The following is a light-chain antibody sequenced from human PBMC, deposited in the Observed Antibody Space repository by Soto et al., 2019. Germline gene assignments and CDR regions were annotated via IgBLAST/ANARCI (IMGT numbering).Light chain of an antibody. CDR3: QSHDSSLIAYV. CDR1: TSNIGAGYD. J-gene: IGLJ1*01. Sequence: QSGVTQRPSGSRAPRQRVTISCTGSTSNIGAGYDVPWYQQLPGTAPKLLIYDSDNRPSGVPDRFSGSKSGTSASLAITGLQGEHEADYYCQSHDSSLIAYVFGTWTKLTVL. CDR2: DSD. V-gene: IGLV1-40*01.